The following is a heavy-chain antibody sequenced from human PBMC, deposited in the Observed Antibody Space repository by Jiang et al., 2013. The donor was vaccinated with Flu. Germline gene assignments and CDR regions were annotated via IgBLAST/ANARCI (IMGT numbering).Heavy chain of an antibody. CDR2: IKPDGSVQ. J-gene: IGHJ4*02. V-gene: IGHV3-7*03. CDR3: ARDLFSCCDY. D-gene: IGHD1-1*01. CDR1: GFTFSSHW. Sequence: DLVQPGGSLILSCAASGFTFSSHWMYWVRQAPGMGLEWVGKIKPDGSVQYYMDSVKGRFTISRDNAKNSLYLQMNSLRADDTAMYYCARDLFSCCDYWGRGTLVTVSS.